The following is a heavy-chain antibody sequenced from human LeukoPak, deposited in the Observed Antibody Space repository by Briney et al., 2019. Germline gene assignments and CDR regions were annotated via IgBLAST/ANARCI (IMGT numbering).Heavy chain of an antibody. J-gene: IGHJ4*02. V-gene: IGHV3-66*01. D-gene: IGHD3-9*01. Sequence: QPGGSLRLSCEVSGLSVRNEFMNWVRQSPGRGLEWVSAMYRDGSSDYADSARDRLTISRDNSKNIVFLHMKTLRVDDTAIYHCARDKRRYFDWWGQGTLVTVSS. CDR3: ARDKRRYFDW. CDR1: GLSVRNEF. CDR2: MYRDGSS.